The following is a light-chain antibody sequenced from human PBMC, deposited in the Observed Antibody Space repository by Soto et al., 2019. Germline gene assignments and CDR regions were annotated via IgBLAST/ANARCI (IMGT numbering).Light chain of an antibody. CDR3: SSYTSTSPYV. CDR2: EVS. V-gene: IGLV2-14*01. CDR1: SSDVGGYNF. J-gene: IGLJ1*01. Sequence: QSVLTQPASVSGSPGQSITISCTGTSSDVGGYNFVSWYQQHPGKAPKLMIYEVSKRPAGVSNRFSGSKSGNTASLTISGLKDEDEADYYCSSYTSTSPYVFGSGTKLTVL.